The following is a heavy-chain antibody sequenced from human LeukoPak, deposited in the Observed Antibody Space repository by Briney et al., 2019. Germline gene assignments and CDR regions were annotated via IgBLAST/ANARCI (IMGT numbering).Heavy chain of an antibody. CDR1: GASMTSYY. CDR2: MYFGERT. D-gene: IGHD1-1*01. CDR3: GREWLNWKDYYYMDV. J-gene: IGHJ6*03. V-gene: IGHV4-59*12. Sequence: SETLSLTCAVSGASMTSYYWTWIRQPPGKGLEWVGYMYFGERTNYNPSLKSRATISIDTSKKQFSLNLSSVTAAGTAVYYCGREWLNWKDYYYMDVWGRGTTVTVSS.